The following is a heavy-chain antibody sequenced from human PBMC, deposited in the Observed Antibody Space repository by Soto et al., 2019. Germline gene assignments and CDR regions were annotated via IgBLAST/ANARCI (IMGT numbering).Heavy chain of an antibody. J-gene: IGHJ4*02. CDR1: GGTFSSYA. D-gene: IGHD2-15*01. CDR3: ARASRYCSGGSCYFLPGIDY. CDR2: IIPIFGTA. V-gene: IGHV1-69*12. Sequence: QVQLVQSGAEVKKPGSSVKVSCKASGGTFSSYAISWVRQAPGQGLEWMGGIIPIFGTANYAQKFKGRVTITADESTSTAYMELSSLRSEDTAVYYCARASRYCSGGSCYFLPGIDYWGQGTLVTVSS.